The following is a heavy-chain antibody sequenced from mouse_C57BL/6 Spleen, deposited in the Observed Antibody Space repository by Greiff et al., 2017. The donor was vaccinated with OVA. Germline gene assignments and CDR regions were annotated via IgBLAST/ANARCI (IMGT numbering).Heavy chain of an antibody. Sequence: EVKLMESGEGLVKPGGSLKLSCAASGFNFSSYAMSWVRQTPEKRLEWVAYISSGCDYTYYADTVKGRVTISRDTARNTLYLQISRLKSEDTAMYSSTKDNYYGRGFAYWGQGTLVTVSA. V-gene: IGHV5-9-1*02. CDR3: TKDNYYGRGFAY. CDR2: ISSGCDYT. J-gene: IGHJ3*01. CDR1: GFNFSSYA. D-gene: IGHD1-1*01.